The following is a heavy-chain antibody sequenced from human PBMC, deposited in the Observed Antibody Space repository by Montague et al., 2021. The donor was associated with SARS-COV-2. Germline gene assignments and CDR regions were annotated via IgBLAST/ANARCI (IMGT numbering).Heavy chain of an antibody. J-gene: IGHJ4*02. CDR3: ARHLAISGPAAVSDY. CDR1: GDSISSGHFD. Sequence: SETLSLTCTVSGDSISSGHFDWVWIRQPPGQGREWVGTNHYSGITYYNPSLKSRVTISVDTSRNQFSLKLSSVTAADTAIYYCARHLAISGPAAVSDYWGQGTLVTVSS. D-gene: IGHD2-2*01. CDR2: NHYSGIT. V-gene: IGHV4-39*01.